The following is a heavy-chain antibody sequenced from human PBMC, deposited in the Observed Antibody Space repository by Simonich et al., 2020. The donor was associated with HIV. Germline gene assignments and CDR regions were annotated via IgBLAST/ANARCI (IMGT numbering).Heavy chain of an antibody. V-gene: IGHV3-74*01. CDR3: ARDSSYYSSSDYFDY. Sequence: EVQLVESGGGLVQPGGSLRLSCAASGFTFSSYWMHWVRPAPGKGLVWVSRSNSDGSSTSYTDSVKGRFTISRDNAKNTLYLQMNSLRAEDTAVYYCARDSSYYSSSDYFDYWGQGTLVTVSS. D-gene: IGHD6-13*01. CDR2: SNSDGSST. J-gene: IGHJ4*02. CDR1: GFTFSSYW.